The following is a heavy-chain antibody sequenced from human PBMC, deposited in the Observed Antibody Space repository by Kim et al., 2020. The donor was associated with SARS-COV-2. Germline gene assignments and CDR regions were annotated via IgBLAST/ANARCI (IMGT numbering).Heavy chain of an antibody. V-gene: IGHV4-34*01. CDR1: GGSFSGYY. J-gene: IGHJ6*02. CDR3: ASGSVVGANQNYYYYYGMDV. Sequence: SETLSLTCAVYGGSFSGYYWSWIRQPPGKGLEWIGEINHSGSTNYNPSLKSRVTISVDTSKNQFSLKLSSVTAADTAVYYCASGSVVGANQNYYYYYGMDVWGQGTTVTVSS. D-gene: IGHD1-26*01. CDR2: INHSGST.